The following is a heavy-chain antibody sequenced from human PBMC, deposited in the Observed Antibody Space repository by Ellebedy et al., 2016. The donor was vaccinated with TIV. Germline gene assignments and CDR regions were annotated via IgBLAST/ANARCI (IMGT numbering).Heavy chain of an antibody. CDR3: ASRAISGINWYYFDY. CDR2: ISGSGETT. J-gene: IGHJ4*02. D-gene: IGHD1-1*01. Sequence: PGGSLRLSCAASGFTSSNYAMTWVRQAPGKGLEWVSVISGSGETTNYADSVKGRFTIARDNSKNTLFLQMNSLRAEDTAVYYCASRAISGINWYYFDYWGQGTLVTVSS. CDR1: GFTSSNYA. V-gene: IGHV3-23*01.